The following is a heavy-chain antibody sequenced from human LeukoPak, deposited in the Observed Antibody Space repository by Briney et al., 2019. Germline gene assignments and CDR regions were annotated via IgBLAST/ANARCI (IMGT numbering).Heavy chain of an antibody. Sequence: GALRLSCAASGFTFSSYAMSWVRQAPGKGLEWVSAISGSGGSTYYADSVKGRFTISRDNSKNTLYLQMNSLRAEDTAVYYCAKGSAFLFGGRPPLHFDYWGQGTLVTVSS. J-gene: IGHJ4*02. D-gene: IGHD2-15*01. CDR1: GFTFSSYA. CDR3: AKGSAFLFGGRPPLHFDY. V-gene: IGHV3-23*01. CDR2: ISGSGGST.